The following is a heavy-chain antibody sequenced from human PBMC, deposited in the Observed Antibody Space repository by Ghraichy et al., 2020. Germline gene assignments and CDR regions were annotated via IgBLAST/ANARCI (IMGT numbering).Heavy chain of an antibody. CDR1: GGSISSSSYY. V-gene: IGHV4-39*01. CDR3: ARRFSRWGDHLNFDY. CDR2: IYYSGST. J-gene: IGHJ4*02. Sequence: SETLSLTCTVSGGSISSSSYYWGWIRQPPGKGLEWIGSIYYSGSTYYNPSLKSRVTISVDTSKNQFSLKLSSVTAADTAVYYCARRFSRWGDHLNFDYWGQGTLVTVSS. D-gene: IGHD3-10*01.